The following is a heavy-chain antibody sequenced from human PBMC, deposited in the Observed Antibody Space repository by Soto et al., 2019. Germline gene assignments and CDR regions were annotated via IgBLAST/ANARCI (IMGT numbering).Heavy chain of an antibody. CDR2: VYYSGTT. Sequence: PSETLSLTCTVPGGSIRNGDDYWGWIRQPPGKGLEWIGYVYYSGTTYSHPSLNSRVSISVDTSENQFSLRLTSVTAADTAVYYCVTVNLVGAAYYFDYWGPGTLVTVSS. CDR1: GGSIRNGDDY. CDR3: VTVNLVGAAYYFDY. D-gene: IGHD1-26*01. J-gene: IGHJ4*02. V-gene: IGHV4-30-4*01.